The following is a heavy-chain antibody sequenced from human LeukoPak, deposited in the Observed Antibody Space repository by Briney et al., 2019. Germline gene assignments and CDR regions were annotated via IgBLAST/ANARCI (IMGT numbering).Heavy chain of an antibody. J-gene: IGHJ3*01. D-gene: IGHD3-16*01. V-gene: IGHV3-48*02. Sequence: WGSLRLSCASSGFTFSSYPINWVRQAPGKGLEWVSYISSSRTIYYADSVKGRFTISRDNAKNSLYLQMNSLRDEDTAVYFCARVLGGYDAFDVWGQGTMVPVSS. CDR2: ISSSRTI. CDR1: GFTFSSYP. CDR3: ARVLGGYDAFDV.